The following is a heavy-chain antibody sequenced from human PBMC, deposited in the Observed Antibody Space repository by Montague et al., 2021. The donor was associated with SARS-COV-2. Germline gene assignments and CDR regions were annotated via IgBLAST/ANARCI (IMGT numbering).Heavy chain of an antibody. CDR1: GGSFSNKY. J-gene: IGHJ4*02. CDR2: INHTGST. CDR3: ARGLMSGSYYLGLDY. V-gene: IGHV4-34*01. D-gene: IGHD1-26*01. Sequence: SETLSLTCAVYGGSFSNKYWTWIRQPPGKGLEWIGEINHTGSTNYKPSLKRRVTISVDTSKNQFSLKVSSVTAADTAVYYCARGLMSGSYYLGLDYWDQGTLVTVSS.